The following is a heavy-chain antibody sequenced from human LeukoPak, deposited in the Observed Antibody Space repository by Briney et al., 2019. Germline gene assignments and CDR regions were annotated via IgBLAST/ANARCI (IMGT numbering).Heavy chain of an antibody. J-gene: IGHJ4*02. Sequence: WGSLRLSCAASGFTFSNHPMSWVRQAPGKGLQWVSGISAGGGSTYYADSVKGRFTISRDNSKNTLYLQMNSLRAEDTAVYYCAKDGFDYYDSSGYSYFHYWGQGTLVTVSS. V-gene: IGHV3-23*01. CDR2: ISAGGGST. CDR1: GFTFSNHP. CDR3: AKDGFDYYDSSGYSYFHY. D-gene: IGHD3-22*01.